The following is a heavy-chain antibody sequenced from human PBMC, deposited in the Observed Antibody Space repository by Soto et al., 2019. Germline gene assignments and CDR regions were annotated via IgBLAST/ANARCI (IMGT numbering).Heavy chain of an antibody. D-gene: IGHD2-8*01. CDR1: GYTFTRYG. CDR2: ISGYNGNI. Sequence: ASVKGSCKASGYTFTRYGITWVRQAPGQGLEWMGWISGYNGNIREAPRFEGRVTMTTDTAATTAHMELRGLRSDDTAVYYCAGGSAYSTPWSSDIWGQETLVNVSS. CDR3: AGGSAYSTPWSSDI. J-gene: IGHJ4*02. V-gene: IGHV1-18*01.